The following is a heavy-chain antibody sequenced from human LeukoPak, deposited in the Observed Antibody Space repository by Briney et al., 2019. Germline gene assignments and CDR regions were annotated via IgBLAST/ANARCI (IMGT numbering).Heavy chain of an antibody. Sequence: GGSLRLSCAASGFTFSSYWMSWVRQAPGKGLEWVANIKQDGSEKYYVDSVKGRFTIFRDNAKNSLYLQMNSLRAEDTAVYYCAREVYYYYYYMDVWGKGTTVTVSS. CDR2: IKQDGSEK. V-gene: IGHV3-7*01. CDR3: AREVYYYYYYMDV. CDR1: GFTFSSYW. J-gene: IGHJ6*03.